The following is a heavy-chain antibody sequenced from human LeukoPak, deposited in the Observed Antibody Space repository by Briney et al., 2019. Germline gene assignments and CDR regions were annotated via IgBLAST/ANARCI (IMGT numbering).Heavy chain of an antibody. CDR2: ISESGDII. V-gene: IGHV3-11*01. Sequence: GGSLRLSCAASGFIFSDFYMSWARQAPGKGLELVSYISESGDIIYYSDSVKGRFAVSRDNAKNTVYLQMNSLTAADTAVYFCTRETYHYTSGNWGQGTLVTVSS. J-gene: IGHJ4*02. CDR1: GFIFSDFY. CDR3: TRETYHYTSGN. D-gene: IGHD3-10*01.